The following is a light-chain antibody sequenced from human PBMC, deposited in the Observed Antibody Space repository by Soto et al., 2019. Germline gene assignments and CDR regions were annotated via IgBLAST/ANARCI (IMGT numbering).Light chain of an antibody. V-gene: IGLV6-57*03. Sequence: NFMLTQPHSVSASPGKTVTISCTRSSGTIASNYVQWYQQRPGSAPTTVISEDNQRPSGVPDRFSGSIDSSSNSASLTISGLKTEDEADYYCQSYDSRHRWVFGGGTKVTVL. CDR2: EDN. J-gene: IGLJ3*02. CDR1: SGTIASNY. CDR3: QSYDSRHRWV.